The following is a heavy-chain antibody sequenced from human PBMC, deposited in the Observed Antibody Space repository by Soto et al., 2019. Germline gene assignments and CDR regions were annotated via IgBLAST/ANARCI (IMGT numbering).Heavy chain of an antibody. CDR2: IDWDDDK. Sequence: ESGPTLVNPTQTLTLTCTFSGFSLSTSGMRVSWIRQPPGKALEWLARIDWDDDKFYSTSLKTRLTISKDTSKNQVVLTMTNMDPVDTATYYCARIHYYDSSGFGDAFDIWGQGTMVTVSS. V-gene: IGHV2-70*04. D-gene: IGHD3-22*01. CDR3: ARIHYYDSSGFGDAFDI. CDR1: GFSLSTSGMR. J-gene: IGHJ3*02.